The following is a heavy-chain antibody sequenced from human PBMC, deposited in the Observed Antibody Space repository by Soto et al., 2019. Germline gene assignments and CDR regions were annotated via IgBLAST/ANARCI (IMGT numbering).Heavy chain of an antibody. Sequence: SEALSLTCTVSGGSVSSGSYYWSWIRQPPGKGLEWIGYIYYSGSTNYNPSLKSRVTISVDTSKNQFSLRLSSVTAADTAVYYCATLYSSSWYDYYYGMDVWGQGTTVTVSS. V-gene: IGHV4-61*01. CDR2: IYYSGST. CDR3: ATLYSSSWYDYYYGMDV. CDR1: GGSVSSGSYY. D-gene: IGHD6-13*01. J-gene: IGHJ6*02.